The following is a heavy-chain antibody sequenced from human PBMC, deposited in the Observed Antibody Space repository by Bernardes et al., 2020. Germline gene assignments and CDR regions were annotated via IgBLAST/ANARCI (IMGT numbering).Heavy chain of an antibody. CDR3: ARNLDGDYSFDY. V-gene: IGHV3-48*01. J-gene: IGHJ4*02. CDR1: GFTFNTYN. Sequence: GGSLRLSCAASGFTFNTYNMNWVRQAPGKGLEWVSYISGSRTTIYYADSVKGRFTISRDNAKNSLYLQMNSLRAEDTAVYYCARNLDGDYSFDYWGQGTLVTVSS. CDR2: ISGSRTTI. D-gene: IGHD4-17*01.